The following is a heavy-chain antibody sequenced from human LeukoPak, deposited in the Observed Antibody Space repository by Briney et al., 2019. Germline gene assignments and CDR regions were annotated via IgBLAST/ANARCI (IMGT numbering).Heavy chain of an antibody. J-gene: IGHJ5*02. V-gene: IGHV3-23*01. CDR1: GFTFSAFA. CDR2: ITGGANSV. Sequence: RSGGSLRLSCAASGFTFSAFAMTWVRQAPGKAPEWVSSITGGANSVFYADSVKGRFTFSRDNSKNTLYLQMNSLRAEGTAVYYCAKGAAAGKVDWFDPWGQGTLVTISS. D-gene: IGHD6-13*01. CDR3: AKGAAAGKVDWFDP.